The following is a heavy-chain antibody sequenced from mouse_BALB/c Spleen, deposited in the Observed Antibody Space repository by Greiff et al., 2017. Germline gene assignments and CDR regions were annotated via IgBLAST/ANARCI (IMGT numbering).Heavy chain of an antibody. J-gene: IGHJ3*01. CDR1: GFSLTSYG. D-gene: IGHD2-10*01. V-gene: IGHV2-9*02. CDR2: IWAGGST. Sequence: VKLVESGPGLVAPSQSLSITCTVSGFSLTSYGVHWVRQPPGKGLEWLGVIWAGGSTNYNSALMSRLSISKDNSKSQVFLKMNSLQTDDTAMYYCARGAYYGNYDFAYWGQGTLVTVSA. CDR3: ARGAYYGNYDFAY.